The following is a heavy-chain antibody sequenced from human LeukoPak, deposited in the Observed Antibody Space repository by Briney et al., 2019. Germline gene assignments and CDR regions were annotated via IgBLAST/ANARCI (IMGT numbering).Heavy chain of an antibody. CDR3: ARDFFGRAAGTGNWFDP. Sequence: SETLSLTFSVSGYSIGSGYYWGWIRQSPGKGLEWIGSVYHDGSTYYNPSLKSRVTVSADTSKNQISLSLSSVTATDTAVYYCARDFFGRAAGTGNWFDPWGQGTLVTVSS. CDR2: VYHDGST. J-gene: IGHJ5*02. CDR1: GYSIGSGYY. V-gene: IGHV4-38-2*02. D-gene: IGHD6-13*01.